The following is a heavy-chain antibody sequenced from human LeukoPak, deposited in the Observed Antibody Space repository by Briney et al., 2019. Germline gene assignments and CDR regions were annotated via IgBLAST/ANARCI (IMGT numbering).Heavy chain of an antibody. CDR2: INHSGST. Sequence: SETLSLTCAVYGGSFSGYYWSWIRQPPAKGLEWIGEINHSGSTNYNPSLKSRVTISVDTSKNQFSLKLSSVTAADTAVYYCARQTTRGAAAPQTNDYWGQGTLVTVSS. CDR1: GGSFSGYY. CDR3: ARQTTRGAAAPQTNDY. D-gene: IGHD1-1*01. V-gene: IGHV4-34*01. J-gene: IGHJ4*02.